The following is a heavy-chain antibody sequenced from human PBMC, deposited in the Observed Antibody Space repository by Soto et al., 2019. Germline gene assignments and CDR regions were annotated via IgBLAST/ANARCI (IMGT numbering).Heavy chain of an antibody. Sequence: GGSLRLSCAASGFRFSDYSMNWVRQAPGRGLEWVSYISSSSCNIHYADSVKGRFTISRDNAKNSLYLQMNSLRAEDTAVYYCARDSLVRGVIISSFRKNWFDPWGQGTLVTVSS. CDR1: GFRFSDYS. D-gene: IGHD3-10*01. V-gene: IGHV3-21*05. J-gene: IGHJ5*02. CDR2: ISSSSCNI. CDR3: ARDSLVRGVIISSFRKNWFDP.